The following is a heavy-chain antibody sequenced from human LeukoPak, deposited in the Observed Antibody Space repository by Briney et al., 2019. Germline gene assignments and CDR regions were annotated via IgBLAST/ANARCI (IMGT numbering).Heavy chain of an antibody. CDR1: GYIFTNYV. V-gene: IGHV7-4-1*02. D-gene: IGHD3-22*01. CDR3: ARGDYDTHGYQTR. J-gene: IGHJ4*02. CDR2: INTNTGNP. Sequence: ASVKVSCKATGYIFTNYVLHWVRQAPGQGLEWMGWINTNTGNPTYAQGFTGRFVFSLDTSVSTAYLQISSLKADDTAMYYCARGDYDTHGYQTRWGQGTLVTVSS.